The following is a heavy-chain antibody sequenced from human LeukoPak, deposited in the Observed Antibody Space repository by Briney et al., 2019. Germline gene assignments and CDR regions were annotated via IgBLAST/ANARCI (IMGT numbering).Heavy chain of an antibody. Sequence: ASVKVSCKASGYTFTSYGISWVRQAPGQGLEWMGWISAYNGNTNYAQKLQGRVTMTTDTSTSTAYMELSSLRSEDTAVYYCARAHPPATGSFYYYYMDVWGKGTTVTVSS. D-gene: IGHD3-9*01. CDR2: ISAYNGNT. CDR1: GYTFTSYG. J-gene: IGHJ6*03. CDR3: ARAHPPATGSFYYYYMDV. V-gene: IGHV1-18*01.